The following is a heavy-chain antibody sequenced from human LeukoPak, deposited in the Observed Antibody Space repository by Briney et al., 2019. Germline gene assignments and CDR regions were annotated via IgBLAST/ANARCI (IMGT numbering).Heavy chain of an antibody. CDR3: ARGKKPSGLDY. D-gene: IGHD3-10*01. J-gene: IGHJ4*02. V-gene: IGHV4-34*01. CDR2: INHSGST. CDR1: GGSFSGYY. Sequence: SETLSLTCAVYGGSFSGYYWSWIRQAPGKGLEWIGEINHSGSTNYNPSLNSRVIISVDTSKNQFSLELRSVTAADTAVYYCARGKKPSGLDYWGQGTLVTVSS.